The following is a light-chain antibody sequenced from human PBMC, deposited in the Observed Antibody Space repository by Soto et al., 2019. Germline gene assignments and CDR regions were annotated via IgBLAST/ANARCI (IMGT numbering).Light chain of an antibody. CDR3: ASWDTSLKSGV. CDR2: EDN. CDR1: SSNIGMNI. V-gene: IGLV1-51*02. Sequence: QSVLTQPPSVSAAPGQKVTISCSGGSSNIGMNIVSWYQQLPGTAPKLLIYEDNKRPSEIPDRFSGSKSGTSATLGITELQTGDEADYYCASWDTSLKSGVFGGGTKLTVL. J-gene: IGLJ2*01.